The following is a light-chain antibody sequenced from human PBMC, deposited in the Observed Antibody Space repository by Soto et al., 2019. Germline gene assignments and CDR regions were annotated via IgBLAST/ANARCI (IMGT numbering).Light chain of an antibody. CDR2: GAS. Sequence: ELVMTQSPATLSVSPGERATLSCRASQSVSSNLAWYQQKPGQAPRLLIYGASSRATGNPDRFSGSGSGAEFTLTISSLQPDDFATYYCQQYNTYSRTVGQGTKVE. J-gene: IGKJ1*01. CDR1: QSVSSN. V-gene: IGKV3D-15*01. CDR3: QQYNTYSRT.